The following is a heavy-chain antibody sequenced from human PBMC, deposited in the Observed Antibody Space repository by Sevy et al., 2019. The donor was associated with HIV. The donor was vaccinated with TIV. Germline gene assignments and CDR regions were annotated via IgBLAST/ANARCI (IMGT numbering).Heavy chain of an antibody. Sequence: ASVKVSCKATGYMFSDYNMHWVRQAPGQGLEWMALINPNSGVTIYAQKFRGRVSLTRDTSMSTAYMELSALTSDDTAVYYCVREDNNAPRTLLSFDIWGQGTMVTVSS. CDR1: GYMFSDYN. V-gene: IGHV1-2*06. J-gene: IGHJ3*02. CDR3: VREDNNAPRTLLSFDI. D-gene: IGHD1-20*01. CDR2: INPNSGVT.